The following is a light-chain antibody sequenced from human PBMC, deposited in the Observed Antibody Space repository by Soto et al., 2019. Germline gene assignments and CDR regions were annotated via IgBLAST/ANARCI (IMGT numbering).Light chain of an antibody. CDR2: DVS. J-gene: IGLJ2*01. V-gene: IGLV2-11*01. CDR1: SSDVDGYDF. CDR3: SSYAGTYYYVA. Sequence: QSALTQPRSVSGSPGQSVTISCTGTSSDVDGYDFVSWYQQHPGKAPKLMIYDVSSRPSGVPDRFSGSKSGNTASLTVSGLQAEDEADYYCSSYAGTYYYVAFGGGTKLTVL.